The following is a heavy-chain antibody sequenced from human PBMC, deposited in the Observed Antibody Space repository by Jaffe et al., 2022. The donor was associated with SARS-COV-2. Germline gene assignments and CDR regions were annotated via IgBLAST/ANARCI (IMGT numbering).Heavy chain of an antibody. CDR3: ARLFCSRTSCYVDP. CDR2: MSYSGST. J-gene: IGHJ5*02. V-gene: IGHV4-61*01. CDR1: GGSVSTISNY. D-gene: IGHD2-2*01. Sequence: QVQLQESGPGVVKPSETLSLTCTVSGGSVSTISNYWSWIRQPPGKGLEWIGYMSYSGSTNYNPSLKSRVTISVDTSKNQFSLKLRSVTAADTAVYYCARLFCSRTSCYVDPWGQGTLVTVSS.